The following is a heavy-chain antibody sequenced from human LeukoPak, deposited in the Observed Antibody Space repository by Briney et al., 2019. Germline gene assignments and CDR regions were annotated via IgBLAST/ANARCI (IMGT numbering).Heavy chain of an antibody. D-gene: IGHD2-21*02. V-gene: IGHV3-48*02. Sequence: PGGSLRLSCAASGLSITSYSMNWVRQAPGKGLEWVSHISSSSTTIDYADSVKGRVTISRDNAKNSLYLQMNSLRDEDTAVYYCARLTVVTATRSLDYWGQGTLVTVSS. CDR3: ARLTVVTATRSLDY. CDR2: ISSSSTTI. CDR1: GLSITSYS. J-gene: IGHJ4*02.